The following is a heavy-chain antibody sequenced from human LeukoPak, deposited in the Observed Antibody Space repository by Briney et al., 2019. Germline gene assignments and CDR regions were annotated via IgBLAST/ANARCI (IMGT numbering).Heavy chain of an antibody. J-gene: IGHJ4*02. CDR1: GFTFSSYE. Sequence: GGSLRLSSAASGFTFSSYEMNWVRQAPGKGLEWVSYISSSGSTIYYADSVKGRFTISRDNAKNSLYLQMNSLRAEDTAVYYRARDRAAVAGTFDYWGQGTLVTVSS. V-gene: IGHV3-48*03. CDR3: ARDRAAVAGTFDY. D-gene: IGHD6-19*01. CDR2: ISSSGSTI.